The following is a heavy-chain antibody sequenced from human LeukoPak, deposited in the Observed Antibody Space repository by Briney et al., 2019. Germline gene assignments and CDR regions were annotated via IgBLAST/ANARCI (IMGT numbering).Heavy chain of an antibody. CDR3: TGSYGYGPYVY. J-gene: IGHJ4*02. D-gene: IGHD5-18*01. Sequence: GGSLRLSCTASGFTFGDYAMSWVRQAPGKGLEWVGFIRSKVYGGTTEYAESVKGRFSISRDDSKSIAYLQMNSLKTEDTAVYYCTGSYGYGPYVYWGQGTLVTVSS. V-gene: IGHV3-49*04. CDR1: GFTFGDYA. CDR2: IRSKVYGGTT.